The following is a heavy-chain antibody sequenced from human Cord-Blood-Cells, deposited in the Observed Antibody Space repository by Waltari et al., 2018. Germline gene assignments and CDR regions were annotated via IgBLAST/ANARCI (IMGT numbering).Heavy chain of an antibody. D-gene: IGHD6-13*01. CDR1: GFTFSSDW. CDR2: IKQDGSEK. CDR3: ARDYYSSSFDY. J-gene: IGHJ4*02. V-gene: IGHV3-7*01. Sequence: EVQLVESGGGLVQPGGSLSLSCAASGFTFSSDWMSCVRQAPGKGLEWVANIKQDGSEKYYVDSVKGRFTISRDNAKNSLYLQMNSLRAEDTAVYYCARDYYSSSFDYWGQGTLVTVSS.